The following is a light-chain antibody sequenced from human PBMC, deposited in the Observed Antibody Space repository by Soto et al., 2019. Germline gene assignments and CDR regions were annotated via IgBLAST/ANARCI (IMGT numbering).Light chain of an antibody. Sequence: QSVLTQSPSASASLGASVKLTCTLSSGHSSYTIAWHQQQPEKGPRYLMHLNSDGSHSKGDGIPDRFSGSSSGAERYLTISSLQAEDEADYYCQTWGTDIHVVFGGGTQLTVL. CDR1: SGHSSYT. CDR2: LNSDGSH. J-gene: IGLJ2*01. CDR3: QTWGTDIHVV. V-gene: IGLV4-69*01.